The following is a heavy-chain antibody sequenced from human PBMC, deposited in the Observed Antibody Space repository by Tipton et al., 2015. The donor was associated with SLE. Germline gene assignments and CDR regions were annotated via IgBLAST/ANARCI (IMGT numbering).Heavy chain of an antibody. V-gene: IGHV4-59*08. CDR3: ARGYSSSWSLDY. D-gene: IGHD6-13*01. CDR1: GGSISSYY. J-gene: IGHJ4*02. CDR2: IYYSGST. Sequence: LRLSCTVPGGSISSYYWSWIRQPPGKGLEWIGYIYYSGSTNYNPSLKSRVTISVDTSKNQFSLKLSSVTAADTAVYYCARGYSSSWSLDYWGQGTLVTVSS.